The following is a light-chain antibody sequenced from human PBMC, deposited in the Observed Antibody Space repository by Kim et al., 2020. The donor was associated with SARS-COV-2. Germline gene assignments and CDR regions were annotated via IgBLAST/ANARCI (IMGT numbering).Light chain of an antibody. CDR3: CSYAGTDTAV. CDR2: DVN. Sequence: QSALTQPRSVSGSPGQSVAISCTGASSDVGGYDYVSWYQQHPGKAPKVLIYDVNTRPSGVPDRFSGSKSGNTASLTISGLQAEDEADYYCCSYAGTDTAVFGTGTKVTVL. V-gene: IGLV2-11*01. J-gene: IGLJ1*01. CDR1: SSDVGGYDY.